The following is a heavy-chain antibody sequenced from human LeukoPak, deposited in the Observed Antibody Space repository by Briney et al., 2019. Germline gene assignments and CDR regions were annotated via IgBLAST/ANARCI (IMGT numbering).Heavy chain of an antibody. J-gene: IGHJ4*01. D-gene: IGHD3-22*01. Sequence: GWALRLSCAASGFPFSTYTMHWLRQTPGTVLEWVASISSTRGFIHYADSSEGRFIVSRDTAKNYLYLKMNSMRAEDTGVFYCVANTAYYSDSSGNFDHWGHGTLVTVSS. CDR3: VANTAYYSDSSGNFDH. V-gene: IGHV3-21*01. CDR1: GFPFSTYT. CDR2: ISSTRGFI.